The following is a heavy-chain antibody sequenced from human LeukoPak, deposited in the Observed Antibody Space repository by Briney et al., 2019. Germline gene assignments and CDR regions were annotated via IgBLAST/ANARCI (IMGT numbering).Heavy chain of an antibody. CDR2: ISWDSGSI. Sequence: GGSLRLSCAASGFTFDDYTMHWVRQAPGKGLEWVSGISWDSGSIGYADSVKGRFTISRDNAKNSLYLQMNSLIAEDTALYYCAKDRGFVQLWYFDYWGQGTLVTVSS. CDR1: GFTFDDYT. V-gene: IGHV3-9*01. D-gene: IGHD5-18*01. CDR3: AKDRGFVQLWYFDY. J-gene: IGHJ4*02.